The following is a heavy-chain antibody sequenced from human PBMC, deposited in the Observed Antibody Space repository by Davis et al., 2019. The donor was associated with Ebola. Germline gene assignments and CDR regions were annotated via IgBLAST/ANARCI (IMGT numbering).Heavy chain of an antibody. D-gene: IGHD3-22*01. J-gene: IGHJ4*02. CDR3: ARGRGHYESSGGDF. V-gene: IGHV1-8*01. CDR2: MNPNSGNT. Sequence: ASVKVSCKASGYTFTSYDINWVRQATGQGLEWMGWMNPNSGNTGYAQKFQGRVTMTRDTSTRTVYMELSSLRSEDTAVNYCARGRGHYESSGGDFWGQGTLVTVSS. CDR1: GYTFTSYD.